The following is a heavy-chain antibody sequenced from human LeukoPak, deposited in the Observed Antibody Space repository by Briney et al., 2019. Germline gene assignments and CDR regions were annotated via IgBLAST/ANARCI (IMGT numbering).Heavy chain of an antibody. CDR1: GGTFSSYA. V-gene: IGHV1-69*01. D-gene: IGHD3-22*01. CDR2: IIPIFGTA. J-gene: IGHJ4*02. Sequence: ASVKVSCKASGGTFSSYAISWVRQAPGQGLEWMGGIIPIFGTANYAQKFQGRVTITADESTSTAYMELSSLRSEDTAVYYCALYYYDSSGYYYPDYWGQGTLVTVSS. CDR3: ALYYYDSSGYYYPDY.